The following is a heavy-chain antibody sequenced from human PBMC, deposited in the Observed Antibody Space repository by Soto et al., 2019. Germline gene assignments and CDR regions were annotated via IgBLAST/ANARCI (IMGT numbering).Heavy chain of an antibody. CDR2: IYYGGTT. D-gene: IGHD1-26*01. CDR3: ARHSGSYYGPEYFQH. CDR1: GGSISNYY. Sequence: SETLSLTCTVSGGSISNYYWSWIRQPPGKGLEWIGYIYYGGTTSYNPSLKSRVTISVDTSKSQFSLKLSSATAADTAVYYCARHSGSYYGPEYFQHWGQGTLVTVSS. V-gene: IGHV4-59*01. J-gene: IGHJ1*01.